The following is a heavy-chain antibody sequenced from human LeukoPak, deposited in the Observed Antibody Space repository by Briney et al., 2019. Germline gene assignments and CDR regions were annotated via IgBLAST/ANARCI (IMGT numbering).Heavy chain of an antibody. CDR1: GYTFTSYD. CDR3: ARGRGSSWSTIYYFDY. J-gene: IGHJ4*02. V-gene: IGHV1-8*03. D-gene: IGHD6-13*01. CDR2: MNPNSGNT. Sequence: ASVKVSCKASGYTFTSYDINWVRQATGQGLEWMGWMNPNSGNTGYAQEFQGRVTITRNTSISTAYMELSSLRSEDTAVYYCARGRGSSWSTIYYFDYWGQGTLVTVSS.